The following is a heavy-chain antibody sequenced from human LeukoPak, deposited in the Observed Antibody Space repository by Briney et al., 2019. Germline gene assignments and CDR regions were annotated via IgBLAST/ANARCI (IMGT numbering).Heavy chain of an antibody. Sequence: ASAKVSCKASGYTFTSYAMHWVRQAPGQRLEWMGWINAGNGNTKYSQKFQGRVTITRDTSASTAYMELSSLRSEDTAVYYCARGSSGWSTFDYWGQGTLVTLSS. CDR1: GYTFTSYA. CDR3: ARGSSGWSTFDY. D-gene: IGHD6-19*01. CDR2: INAGNGNT. V-gene: IGHV1-3*01. J-gene: IGHJ4*02.